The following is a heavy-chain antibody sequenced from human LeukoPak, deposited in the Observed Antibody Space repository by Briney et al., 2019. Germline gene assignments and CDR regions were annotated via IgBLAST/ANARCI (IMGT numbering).Heavy chain of an antibody. CDR3: ASEITAAS. Sequence: GGSLRLSCAASGFTFNSYSMNWVRQAPGKGLEWGSYLTSSSSYIYYTDSVNGRFTISRDNAKKSLYLQMNNVRAEDTAVYYCASEITAASWGQGTLVTVFS. CDR1: GFTFNSYS. D-gene: IGHD3-10*01. CDR2: LTSSSSYI. J-gene: IGHJ5*02. V-gene: IGHV3-21*01.